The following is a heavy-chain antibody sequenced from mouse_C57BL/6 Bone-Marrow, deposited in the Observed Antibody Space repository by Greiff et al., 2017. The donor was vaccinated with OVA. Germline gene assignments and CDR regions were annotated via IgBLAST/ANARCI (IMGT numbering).Heavy chain of an antibody. J-gene: IGHJ4*01. D-gene: IGHD1-1*01. CDR1: GYTFTSYW. CDR2: IDPSDSET. CDR3: ARRENYYGNYAMDY. V-gene: IGHV1-52*01. Sequence: QVQLQQPGAELVRPGSSVMLSCKASGYTFTSYWMHWVKQRPIQGLEWIGNIDPSDSETHYNQKFKDKATLTVDNTSSTAYMQLSSMTSEDSAVYYGARRENYYGNYAMDYWGQGTSLTVSS.